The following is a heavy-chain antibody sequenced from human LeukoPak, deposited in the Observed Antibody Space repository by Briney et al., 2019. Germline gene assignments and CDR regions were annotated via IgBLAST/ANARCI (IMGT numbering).Heavy chain of an antibody. CDR1: GGSISRSY. D-gene: IGHD3-16*01. CDR3: ASVDYVWGSFY. CDR2: IYYSGST. Sequence: PSETLSLTCTDSGGSISRSYWSWIRQPPGKGLEWIGYIYYSGSTNYNPSLKSRVTISVDTSKNQFSLKLSSVTAADTAVYYCASVDYVWGSFYWGQGTLVTVSS. J-gene: IGHJ4*02. V-gene: IGHV4-59*01.